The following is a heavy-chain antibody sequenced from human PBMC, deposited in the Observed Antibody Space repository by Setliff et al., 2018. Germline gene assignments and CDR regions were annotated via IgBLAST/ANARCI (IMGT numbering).Heavy chain of an antibody. J-gene: IGHJ4*02. CDR3: ARDAGGTISIAVFDY. CDR2: ISYDGKNK. V-gene: IGHV3-30*04. Sequence: PGGSLRLSCAASGFSFSSYAVHWVRQAPGKGLEWVAVISYDGKNKYNADSVKGRFTISRDNSKNTLYLQMNSLRAADTAVYYCARDAGGTISIAVFDYWGQGTLVTVSS. D-gene: IGHD6-19*01. CDR1: GFSFSSYA.